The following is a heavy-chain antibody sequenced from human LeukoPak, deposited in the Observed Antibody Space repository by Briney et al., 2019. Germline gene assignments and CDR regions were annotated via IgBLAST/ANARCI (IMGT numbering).Heavy chain of an antibody. V-gene: IGHV1-2*02. D-gene: IGHD3-22*01. CDR1: GYSFTGYY. Sequence: ASVKVSCKASGYSFTGYYMHWVRQAPGQGLEWMGWINPNSGGTNYAQKFQGRVTMTRDTSISTAYMELSRLRSDDTAVYYCAREYYYDSSGYQFSNWFDPWGQGTLVTVSS. CDR2: INPNSGGT. CDR3: AREYYYDSSGYQFSNWFDP. J-gene: IGHJ5*02.